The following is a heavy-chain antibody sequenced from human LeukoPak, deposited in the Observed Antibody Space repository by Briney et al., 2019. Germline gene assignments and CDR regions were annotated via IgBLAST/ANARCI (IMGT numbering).Heavy chain of an antibody. CDR1: GGSISSGSYY. V-gene: IGHV4-61*02. CDR2: IYTSGST. Sequence: SETLSLTCTVSGGSISSGSYYWSWIRQPAGKGLEWIGRIYTSGSTNYNPSLKSRVTISVDTSKNQFSLKLRSVTAADTAVYYCATGTVTTVAYWGQGTLVTVSS. D-gene: IGHD4-17*01. J-gene: IGHJ4*02. CDR3: ATGTVTTVAY.